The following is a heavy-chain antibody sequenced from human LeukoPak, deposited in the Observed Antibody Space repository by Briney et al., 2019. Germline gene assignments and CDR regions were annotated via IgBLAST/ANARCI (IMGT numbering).Heavy chain of an antibody. CDR3: ARDYRAAALEPFDP. J-gene: IGHJ5*02. CDR1: GFTFSSYS. Sequence: SGGSLRLSCAASGFTFSSYSMNWVRQAPGKGLEWVSSISSSSSYIYYADSVKGRFTISRDNAKNSLYLQMHSLRAEDSAVYFCARDYRAAALEPFDPWGQGNLVTVSS. V-gene: IGHV3-21*01. D-gene: IGHD6-25*01. CDR2: ISSSSSYI.